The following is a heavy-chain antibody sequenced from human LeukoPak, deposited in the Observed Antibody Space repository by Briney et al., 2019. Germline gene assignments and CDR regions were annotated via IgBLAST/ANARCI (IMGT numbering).Heavy chain of an antibody. CDR2: IYTSGST. J-gene: IGHJ4*02. V-gene: IGHV4-61*02. CDR3: AREGYGDYVLGY. CDR1: GGSISSGSYY. Sequence: SQTLSLTCTVSGGSISSGSYYWSWIRQPAGKGLEWIGRIYTSGSTNYNPSLKSRVTISVDTSKNQFSLKLSSVTAADTAVYYCAREGYGDYVLGYWGQGTLVTVSS. D-gene: IGHD4-17*01.